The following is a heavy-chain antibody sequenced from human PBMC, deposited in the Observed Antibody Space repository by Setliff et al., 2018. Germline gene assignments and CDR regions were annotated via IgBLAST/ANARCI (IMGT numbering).Heavy chain of an antibody. J-gene: IGHJ6*03. CDR2: INYSGST. CDR3: ARAPGRQDYHYMEL. CDR1: GGAVSGDY. Sequence: SETLSLTCSVSGGAVSGDYWTWIRQPPGKGLEYIGYINYSGSTDYNPSPRSRVTVSVDTSRIHFSLKLRSVTAADTAVYYCARAPGRQDYHYMELWGKGTTVTVSS. D-gene: IGHD2-15*01. V-gene: IGHV4-59*02.